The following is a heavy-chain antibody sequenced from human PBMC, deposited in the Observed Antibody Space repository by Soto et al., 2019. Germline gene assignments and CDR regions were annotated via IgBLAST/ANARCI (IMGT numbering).Heavy chain of an antibody. Sequence: SETLSLTCAVSGGSISSGGYSWSWNRQPPGKGLEWIGYIYHSGSTYYNPSLKSRVTISVDTPKNQVSLKLSSVTAADTAVYYCARAYDSSIPFDQWGQGILVTVSS. CDR1: GGSISSGGYS. V-gene: IGHV4-30-2*02. CDR2: IYHSGST. CDR3: ARAYDSSIPFDQ. D-gene: IGHD3-22*01. J-gene: IGHJ4*02.